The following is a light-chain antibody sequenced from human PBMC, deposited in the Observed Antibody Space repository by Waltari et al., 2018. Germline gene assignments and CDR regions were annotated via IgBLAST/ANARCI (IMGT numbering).Light chain of an antibody. CDR1: QNVNTQ. CDR2: SAS. Sequence: ETVMTQSPATLSMSPGDRATLSCRASQNVNTQFGWYQQKPGQAPRLLFYSASIRAPGIPARFSASGSGTEFTLTITSLQPADFAVYYCQQYNTWSYTFGQGTKLEIK. V-gene: IGKV3-15*01. CDR3: QQYNTWSYT. J-gene: IGKJ2*01.